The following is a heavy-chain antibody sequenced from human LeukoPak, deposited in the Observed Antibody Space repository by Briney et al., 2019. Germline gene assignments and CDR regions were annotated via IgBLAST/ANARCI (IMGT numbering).Heavy chain of an antibody. CDR3: ARRRFYDIRSAYYFDS. Sequence: SQTLSLTCTVSGGSISSGGYYWSWIRQHPGKGLEWIGYIYYSGSTYYNPSLKSRVTISVDTSKNQFSLKLSSVTAADTAVYYCARRRFYDIRSAYYFDSWGQGTLVTVSS. D-gene: IGHD3-3*01. J-gene: IGHJ4*02. CDR2: IYYSGST. V-gene: IGHV4-31*03. CDR1: GGSISSGGYY.